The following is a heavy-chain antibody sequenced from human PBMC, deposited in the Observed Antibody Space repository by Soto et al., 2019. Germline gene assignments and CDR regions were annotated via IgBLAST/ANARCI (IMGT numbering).Heavy chain of an antibody. CDR3: ARGAEAAGTDGFDA. D-gene: IGHD6-13*01. CDR1: GFTFISYG. J-gene: IGHJ5*02. CDR2: ITTTGRNT. Sequence: EMQLLESGGGLVQPGGSLRLSCAASGFTFISYGMTWVRQAPGKGLEWVSGITTTGRNTYYAESVKGRFTISRDNSKNVVYLQMNSLRAEDTAVYYCARGAEAAGTDGFDAWGQGTLVIVSS. V-gene: IGHV3-23*01.